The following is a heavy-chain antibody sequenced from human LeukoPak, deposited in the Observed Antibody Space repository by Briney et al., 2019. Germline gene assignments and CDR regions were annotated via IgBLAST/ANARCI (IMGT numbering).Heavy chain of an antibody. J-gene: IGHJ2*01. D-gene: IGHD3-22*01. CDR2: IYYIGST. Sequence: TSETLSLTCTVSGGSISSYYWSWVRQPPGKGLEWIGYIYYIGSTNYNPSLKSRVTISVDTSKNQFSLKLSSVPAADTAVYYCARDQYYYDSSGSHYWYFDLWGRGTLVTVSS. CDR3: ARDQYYYDSSGSHYWYFDL. V-gene: IGHV4-59*01. CDR1: GGSISSYY.